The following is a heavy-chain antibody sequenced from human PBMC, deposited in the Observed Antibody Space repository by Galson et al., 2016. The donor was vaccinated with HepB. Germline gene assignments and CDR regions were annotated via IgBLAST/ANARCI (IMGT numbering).Heavy chain of an antibody. V-gene: IGHV3-30*18. J-gene: IGHJ6*02. CDR2: ISHDGTNQ. Sequence: SLRLSCAASGFTFGSHVMHWVRQAPGKGLEWVAVISHDGTNQDYADSVKGRYTISRDNSNNTLSLQMNSLRAEDTAVYFCAKFWGYGSGTYYNFPAGSYSFGRDVWGQGTPVTVSS. CDR1: GFTFGSHV. D-gene: IGHD3-10*01. CDR3: AKFWGYGSGTYYNFPAGSYSFGRDV.